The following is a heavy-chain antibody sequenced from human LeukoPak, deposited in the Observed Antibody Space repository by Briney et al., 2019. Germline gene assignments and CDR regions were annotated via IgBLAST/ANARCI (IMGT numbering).Heavy chain of an antibody. Sequence: GGSLRLSCAPSEFTFSIYAMSWVRQAPGKGLEWVSSITSAGENTFYTGSVKGRFTISRDNSRNTLYLQVNSLRAEYTAIYYCAKDRPNYYGSNGHYYRRDGDYWGQGTLVTFSS. CDR2: ITSAGENT. J-gene: IGHJ4*02. V-gene: IGHV3-23*01. CDR1: EFTFSIYA. D-gene: IGHD3-22*01. CDR3: AKDRPNYYGSNGHYYRRDGDY.